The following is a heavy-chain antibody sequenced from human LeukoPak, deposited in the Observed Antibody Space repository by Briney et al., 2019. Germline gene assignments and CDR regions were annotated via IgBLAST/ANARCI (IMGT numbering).Heavy chain of an antibody. CDR2: ISAYNGNT. CDR3: ARGGDGDILTGLVFDY. J-gene: IGHJ4*02. Sequence: ASVKVSCKASGYRFTSFGISWVRQAPGQGLEWMGWISAYNGNTNYAQKLQGRVTMTTDASTSTAYMELRSLRSDDTAVYYCARGGDGDILTGLVFDYWGQGTLVTVSS. D-gene: IGHD3-9*01. V-gene: IGHV1-18*01. CDR1: GYRFTSFG.